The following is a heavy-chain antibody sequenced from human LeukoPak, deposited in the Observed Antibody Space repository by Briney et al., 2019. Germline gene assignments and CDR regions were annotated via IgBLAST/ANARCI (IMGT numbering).Heavy chain of an antibody. Sequence: ASVKVSCKASGYTFTSYGISWVRQAPGQGLEWMGWISPYNGNTNYAQKLQGRVTMTTDTSTSTAYMDLRSLRSDDTAVYYCARKLYDSSRYGQTYYLDYWGQGTLVTASS. J-gene: IGHJ4*02. CDR2: ISPYNGNT. CDR3: ARKLYDSSRYGQTYYLDY. V-gene: IGHV1-18*01. CDR1: GYTFTSYG. D-gene: IGHD3-22*01.